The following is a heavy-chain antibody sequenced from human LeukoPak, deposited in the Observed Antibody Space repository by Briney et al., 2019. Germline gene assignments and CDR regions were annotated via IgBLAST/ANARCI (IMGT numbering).Heavy chain of an antibody. CDR1: GFTFSSYG. D-gene: IGHD3-10*01. Sequence: GGSLRLSCAASGFTFSSYGMHWVRQAPGKGLEWVAVIWYDGSNKYYADSVKGRFTISRDNSKNTLYLQMNSLRAEDTAVYYCVRDGAVVTSGSYPWRYFQYWGLGTLVTVSS. J-gene: IGHJ1*01. V-gene: IGHV3-33*01. CDR3: VRDGAVVTSGSYPWRYFQY. CDR2: IWYDGSNK.